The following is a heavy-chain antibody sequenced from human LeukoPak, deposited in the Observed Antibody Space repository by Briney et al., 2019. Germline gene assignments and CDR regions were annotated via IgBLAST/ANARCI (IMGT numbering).Heavy chain of an antibody. J-gene: IGHJ4*02. CDR1: GFTFSSYA. CDR2: ISGSGDST. Sequence: GGSLRLSCAASGFTFSSYAMTWVRQAPGKGLDWVSGISGSGDSTYYADSVKGRFTISRDNSKNTFYLQMNSLRAEDTAVYYCAKVRYNSGWLFDYWGQGTLVTVSS. CDR3: AKVRYNSGWLFDY. D-gene: IGHD6-19*01. V-gene: IGHV3-23*01.